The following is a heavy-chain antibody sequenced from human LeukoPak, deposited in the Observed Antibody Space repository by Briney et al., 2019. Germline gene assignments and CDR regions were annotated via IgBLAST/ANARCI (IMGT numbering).Heavy chain of an antibody. CDR3: AELGITMIGGV. CDR1: GSISSDYS. CDR2: ISSSGSTI. Sequence: PGGSLRLSCAASGSISSDYSLHWVRQAPGKGLEWVSYISSSGSTIYYADSVKGRFTISRDNAKNSLYLQMNSLRAEDTAVYYCAELGITMIGGVWGKGTTVTISS. J-gene: IGHJ6*04. V-gene: IGHV3-48*03. D-gene: IGHD3-10*02.